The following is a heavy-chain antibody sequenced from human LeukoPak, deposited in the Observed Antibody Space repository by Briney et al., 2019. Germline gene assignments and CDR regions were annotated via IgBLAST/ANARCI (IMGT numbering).Heavy chain of an antibody. J-gene: IGHJ3*01. Sequence: ASVKVSCKASGYTFTSYDINWVRQATGQGLEWMGWMNPNSGNRGYAQKFQGRVTITTNTSISTAYMELSSLTSDDTAVYYCARDWGSSWAFDFWGQGTMVTVSS. D-gene: IGHD3-16*01. V-gene: IGHV1-8*03. CDR3: ARDWGSSWAFDF. CDR2: MNPNSGNR. CDR1: GYTFTSYD.